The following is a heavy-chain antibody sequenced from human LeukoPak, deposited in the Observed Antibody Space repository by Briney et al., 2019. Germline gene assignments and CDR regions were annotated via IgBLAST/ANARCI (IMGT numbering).Heavy chain of an antibody. V-gene: IGHV3-30*04. J-gene: IGHJ4*02. CDR1: GFTFSSYA. CDR2: ISYDGSNK. Sequence: GGSLRLSCTASGFTFSSYAMHWVRQAPGKGLDWVAVISYDGSNKYCADTVKCRFTIYRDNSKNTLYLQMKSLRAEDTAVYYCAREFCDYWGQGTLVTVSS. CDR3: AREFCDY.